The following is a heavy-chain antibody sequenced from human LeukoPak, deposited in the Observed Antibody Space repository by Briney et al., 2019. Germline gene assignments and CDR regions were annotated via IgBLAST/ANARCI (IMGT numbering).Heavy chain of an antibody. CDR3: ARDGGRDSGSYYEDC. Sequence: PSETLSLTCAVYGGSFSGYYWSWIRQPPGKGLEWIGEINHSGSTNYNPSLKSRVTVSVDTSKNQFSLKLSSVTAADTAVYYCARDGGRDSGSYYEDCWGQGTLVTVSS. J-gene: IGHJ4*02. D-gene: IGHD1-26*01. CDR2: INHSGST. V-gene: IGHV4-34*01. CDR1: GGSFSGYY.